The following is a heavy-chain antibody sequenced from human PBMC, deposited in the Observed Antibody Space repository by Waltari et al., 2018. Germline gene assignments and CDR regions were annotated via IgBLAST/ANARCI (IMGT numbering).Heavy chain of an antibody. J-gene: IGHJ5*02. D-gene: IGHD2-2*01. CDR3: ASRRRRVVVPAALRGGFDP. Sequence: QVQLQQWGAGLLKPSETLSLTCAVYGGSFSGYYWSWIRQPPEKGLECIGEINHSGSTNYHPSLKRRVTISVDTPKNQFSLKLSSVTAADTAVYYCASRRRRVVVPAALRGGFDPWGQGTLVTVSS. CDR2: INHSGST. V-gene: IGHV4-34*01. CDR1: GGSFSGYY.